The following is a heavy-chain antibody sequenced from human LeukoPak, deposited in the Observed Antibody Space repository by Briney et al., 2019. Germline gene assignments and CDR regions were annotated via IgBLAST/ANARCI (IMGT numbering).Heavy chain of an antibody. J-gene: IGHJ3*02. V-gene: IGHV4-59*12. Sequence: SETLSLTCTVSGGSISSYYWSWIRQPPGKGLEWIGYIYYSGSTNYNPSLKSRVTISVDTSKNQFSLKLSSVTAADTAVYYCANSPSRTGAFDIWGQGTMVTVSS. D-gene: IGHD2-15*01. CDR1: GGSISSYY. CDR3: ANSPSRTGAFDI. CDR2: IYYSGST.